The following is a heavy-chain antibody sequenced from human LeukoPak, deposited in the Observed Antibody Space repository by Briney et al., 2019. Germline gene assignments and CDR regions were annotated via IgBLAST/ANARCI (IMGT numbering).Heavy chain of an antibody. J-gene: IGHJ5*02. Sequence: VASVKVSCKASGDTFTGYYIHWVRQAPGQGLEWMGRINPDSGDTNFAQKFQGRVTMTRDTSISTAYMELSRLRSDDTAVYYCARQVAAAPSGGWTWFDPWGQGTLVTVSS. V-gene: IGHV1-2*06. CDR1: GDTFTGYY. CDR2: INPDSGDT. CDR3: ARQVAAAPSGGWTWFDP. D-gene: IGHD6-13*01.